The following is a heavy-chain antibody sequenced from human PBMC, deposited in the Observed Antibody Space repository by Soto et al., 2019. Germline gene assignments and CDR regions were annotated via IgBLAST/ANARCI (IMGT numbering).Heavy chain of an antibody. J-gene: IGHJ4*02. V-gene: IGHV4-34*01. D-gene: IGHD3-9*01. CDR3: AIKDILTGYHTGPDY. Sequence: SETLSLTCAVYGGSFSGYYWSWIRQPPGKGLEWIGEINHSGSTNYNPSLKSRVTISVDTSKNQFSLKLSSVTAADTAVYYCAIKDILTGYHTGPDYWGQGTLVTVSS. CDR1: GGSFSGYY. CDR2: INHSGST.